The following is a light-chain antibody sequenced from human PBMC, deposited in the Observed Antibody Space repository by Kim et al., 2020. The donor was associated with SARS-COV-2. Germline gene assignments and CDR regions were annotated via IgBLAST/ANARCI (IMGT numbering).Light chain of an antibody. V-gene: IGKV3-15*01. CDR1: QSVGSN. CDR3: QQYNDWPLT. Sequence: VSPGESATRACRASQSVGSNLAWYQQKPGQTPRLLIFGASTRATGIPARFSGSGSGTDFTLAISSLQSEDFVVYYCQQYNDWPLTFGGGTKVDIK. CDR2: GAS. J-gene: IGKJ4*01.